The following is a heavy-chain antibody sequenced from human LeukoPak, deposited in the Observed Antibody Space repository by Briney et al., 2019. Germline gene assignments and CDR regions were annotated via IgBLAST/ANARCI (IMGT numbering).Heavy chain of an antibody. CDR1: GFTLSGYF. V-gene: IGHV3-48*04. J-gene: IGHJ4*02. D-gene: IGHD4-23*01. CDR2: IGNNGLAI. Sequence: GGSLRLSCAASGFTLSGYFMNWLRQAPGKGLEWVSCIGNNGLAIYYADSVKGRFTISRDNAKNSLYLQMSSLRAEDTAVYFCARLRNVVNVHWGFFDTWGQGAMVTVSS. CDR3: ARLRNVVNVHWGFFDT.